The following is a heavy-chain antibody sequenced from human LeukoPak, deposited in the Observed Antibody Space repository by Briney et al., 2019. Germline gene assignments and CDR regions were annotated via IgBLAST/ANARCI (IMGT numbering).Heavy chain of an antibody. D-gene: IGHD4-23*01. V-gene: IGHV3-23*01. CDR3: AKTLAINTAVTNN. Sequence: GGSLRLSCAASGFTFSSYAMSWVRQAPGKGLEWVSVISASGGSTYYADSVKGRFTISRDNSRNTLYLQMNSLRAEDTAVYYCAKTLAINTAVTNNWGQGTLVTVSS. J-gene: IGHJ4*02. CDR2: ISASGGST. CDR1: GFTFSSYA.